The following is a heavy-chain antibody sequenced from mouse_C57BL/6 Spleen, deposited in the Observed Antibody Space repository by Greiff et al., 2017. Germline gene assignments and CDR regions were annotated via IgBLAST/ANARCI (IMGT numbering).Heavy chain of an antibody. V-gene: IGHV5-4*03. CDR1: GFTFSSYA. CDR2: ISDGGSYT. CDR3: ARVLTVSDAMDY. Sequence: EVKLVESGEGLVKPGGSLKLSCAASGFTFSSYAMSWVRQTPEKRLEWVATISDGGSYTYYPDNVKGRFTISRDNAKNNLYLQMSHLKSEDTAMYYCARVLTVSDAMDYWGQGTSVTVSS. D-gene: IGHD4-1*01. J-gene: IGHJ4*01.